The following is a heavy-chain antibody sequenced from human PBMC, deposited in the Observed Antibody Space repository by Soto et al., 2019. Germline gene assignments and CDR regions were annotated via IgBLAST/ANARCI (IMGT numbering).Heavy chain of an antibody. D-gene: IGHD4-17*01. Sequence: ASETLSLTCTVSGGSISSGDYYWSWIRQPPGKGLEWIGSIYYSGSTYYNPSLKSRVTISVDTSKNQFSLKLSSVTAADTAVYYCARHPTVTEYYFDYWGQGTLVTVSS. J-gene: IGHJ4*02. V-gene: IGHV4-39*01. CDR3: ARHPTVTEYYFDY. CDR1: GGSISSGDYY. CDR2: IYYSGST.